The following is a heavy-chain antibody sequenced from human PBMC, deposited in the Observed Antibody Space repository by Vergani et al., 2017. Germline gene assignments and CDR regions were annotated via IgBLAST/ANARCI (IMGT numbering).Heavy chain of an antibody. CDR2: IYTSGST. Sequence: QVQLQESGPGLVKPSETLSLTCTVSGGSISRYYWSWIRQPAGKGLEWIGRIYTSGSTNYNPSLKSRVTMSVDTSKNQFSLKLSSVTAADTAVYYCSRDSGGLLWFGEPPHYMDVWGKGTTVTVSS. CDR1: GGSISRYY. V-gene: IGHV4-4*07. D-gene: IGHD3-10*01. J-gene: IGHJ6*03. CDR3: SRDSGGLLWFGEPPHYMDV.